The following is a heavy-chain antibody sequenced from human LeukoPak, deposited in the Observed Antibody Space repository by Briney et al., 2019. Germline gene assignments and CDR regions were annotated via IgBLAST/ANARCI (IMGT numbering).Heavy chain of an antibody. CDR3: ARLGVVPAAIGEDY. CDR2: LYPGESDT. V-gene: IGHV5-51*01. J-gene: IGHJ4*02. Sequence: GGSLKISCKASGYSFTSYWIGWGRQMPGKGLEWVGILYPGESDTRYSPSFQGQVTISADKSSSTAYLQWRSLKASDTAMYYCARLGVVPAAIGEDYWGQGTLVTVSS. CDR1: GYSFTSYW. D-gene: IGHD2-2*01.